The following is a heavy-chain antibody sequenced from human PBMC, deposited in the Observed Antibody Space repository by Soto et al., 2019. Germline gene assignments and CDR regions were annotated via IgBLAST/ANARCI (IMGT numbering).Heavy chain of an antibody. J-gene: IGHJ4*02. Sequence: ASVKVSCKASGYTFTGYYMHWVRQAPGQGLEWMGWINPNSGGTNYAQKFQGRVTITRDTSASTAYMELSSPRSEDTAVYYCARDNDYGDFLFDYWGQGTLVTVSS. V-gene: IGHV1-2*02. CDR2: INPNSGGT. CDR1: GYTFTGYY. D-gene: IGHD4-17*01. CDR3: ARDNDYGDFLFDY.